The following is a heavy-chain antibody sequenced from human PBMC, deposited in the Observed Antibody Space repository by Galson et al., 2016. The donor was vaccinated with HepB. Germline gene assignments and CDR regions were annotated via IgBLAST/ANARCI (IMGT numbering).Heavy chain of an antibody. V-gene: IGHV3-74*03. J-gene: IGHJ3*02. CDR3: ARDLYGAGGWANVALDI. Sequence: SLRLSCAASGFTFRHYWTHWVHQAPGKGLVWVSRINSDGSSTTYADSVTGRFTISRDNAKNTLYLQMNSLRAEDTAVYYCARDLYGAGGWANVALDIWGQGTMVIVSS. CDR1: GFTFRHYW. CDR2: INSDGSST. D-gene: IGHD6-19*01.